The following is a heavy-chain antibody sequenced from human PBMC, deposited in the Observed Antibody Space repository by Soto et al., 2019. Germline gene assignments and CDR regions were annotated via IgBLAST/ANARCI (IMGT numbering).Heavy chain of an antibody. V-gene: IGHV3-30*18. D-gene: IGHD6-25*01. Sequence: PGGSLRLSCAASGFTFSSYGMHWVRQAPGKGLEWVAVISYDGSNKYYADSVKGRFTISRDNSKNTLYLQMNSLRAEDTAVYYCAKDRYNVISSGDYWGQGTLVTVSS. CDR2: ISYDGSNK. CDR1: GFTFSSYG. J-gene: IGHJ4*02. CDR3: AKDRYNVISSGDY.